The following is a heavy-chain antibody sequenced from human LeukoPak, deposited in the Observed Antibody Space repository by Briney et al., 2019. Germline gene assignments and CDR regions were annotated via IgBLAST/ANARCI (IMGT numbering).Heavy chain of an antibody. J-gene: IGHJ3*02. V-gene: IGHV3-74*01. Sequence: GGSLRLSRAASGFTFKLYWMHWVRQVPWKGPVWVARINDDGSDTVYADSVKGRFTISRDDAKNMLYLQMNSLRAEDTAVYYCAKIVAAFDIWGQGTMVTVSS. D-gene: IGHD3-16*02. CDR3: AKIVAAFDI. CDR1: GFTFKLYW. CDR2: INDDGSDT.